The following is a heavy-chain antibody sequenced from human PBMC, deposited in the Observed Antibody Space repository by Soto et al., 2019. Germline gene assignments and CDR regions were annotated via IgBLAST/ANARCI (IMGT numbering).Heavy chain of an antibody. CDR1: GFTFSSYS. J-gene: IGHJ5*02. CDR3: ARDRAPPYDLIGWFDP. D-gene: IGHD3-3*01. CDR2: ISSSSSYI. V-gene: IGHV3-21*01. Sequence: KAGGSLRLSCAASGFTFSSYSMNWVRQAPGKGLEWVSSISSSSSYIYYADSVKGRFTISRDNAKNSLYLQMNSLRAEDTAVYYCARDRAPPYDLIGWFDPWGQGTLVTVSS.